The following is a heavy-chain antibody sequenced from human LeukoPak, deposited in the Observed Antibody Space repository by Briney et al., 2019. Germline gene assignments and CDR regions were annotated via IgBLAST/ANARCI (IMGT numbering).Heavy chain of an antibody. CDR3: ARDPGQILRFLEWFWGGFDI. CDR2: ISGSGGST. V-gene: IGHV3-23*01. CDR1: GFTFSSYA. J-gene: IGHJ3*02. D-gene: IGHD3-3*01. Sequence: GGSLRLSCAASGFTFSSYAMSWVRQAPGKGLEWVSAISGSGGSTYYADSVKGRFTISRDNSKNTLYLQMNSLRAEDTAVYYCARDPGQILRFLEWFWGGFDIWGQGTMVTVSS.